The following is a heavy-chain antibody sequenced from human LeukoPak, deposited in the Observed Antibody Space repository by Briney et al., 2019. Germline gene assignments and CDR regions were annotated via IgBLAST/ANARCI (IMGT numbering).Heavy chain of an antibody. CDR1: GFTFSSYA. CDR3: ARDCRWTAMVIDY. CDR2: ISSSSRTI. J-gene: IGHJ4*02. Sequence: PGGSLRLSCAGSGFTFSSYAMSWVRQAPGKGREWVSYISSSSRTIYCADSVKGRFTISRDNAKNSLYLQMNSLRAEDTAVYYCARDCRWTAMVIDYWGQGTLVTVSS. D-gene: IGHD5-18*01. V-gene: IGHV3-48*04.